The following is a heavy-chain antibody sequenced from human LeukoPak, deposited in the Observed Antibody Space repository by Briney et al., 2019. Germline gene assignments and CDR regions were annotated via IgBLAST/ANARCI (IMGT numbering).Heavy chain of an antibody. CDR3: ASDRGTYCSSTSCFEYFHH. D-gene: IGHD2-2*01. V-gene: IGHV3-30*09. J-gene: IGHJ1*01. CDR2: ISYDESNR. Sequence: GGSLRLSCAASGFTFSSYPMHWVRQAPGKGLEWVAVISYDESNRYYADSVKGRFAISRDNSKNTLYLQMNSLRAEDTAVYYCASDRGTYCSSTSCFEYFHHWGQGTLSPSPQ. CDR1: GFTFSSYP.